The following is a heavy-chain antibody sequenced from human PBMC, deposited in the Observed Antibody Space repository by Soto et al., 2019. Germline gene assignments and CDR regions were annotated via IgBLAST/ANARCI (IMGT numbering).Heavy chain of an antibody. CDR1: GGTFSSYA. V-gene: IGHV1-69*06. J-gene: IGHJ6*02. CDR2: IIPIFGTA. Sequence: SVNVSCKASGGTFSSYAISWVRQAPGQGLEWMGGIIPIFGTANYAQKFQGRVTITADKSTSTAYMELSSLRSEDTAVYYCARNRRDIVVVVAARSPSGYYYYGMDVWGQGTTVTVSS. CDR3: ARNRRDIVVVVAARSPSGYYYYGMDV. D-gene: IGHD2-15*01.